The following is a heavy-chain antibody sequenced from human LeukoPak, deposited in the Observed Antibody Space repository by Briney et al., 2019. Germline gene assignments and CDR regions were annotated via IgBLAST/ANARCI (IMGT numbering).Heavy chain of an antibody. D-gene: IGHD5-18*01. CDR2: IRYDGNNK. Sequence: GGSLRLSCAASGFTFSSYGMHWVRQAPGKGLEWVAFIRYDGNNKYYADSVKGRFTISRDNSKNTLYLQMNSLRAEDTAVYYCAKDEGRYSYGIGFDYWGQGTLVTVSS. J-gene: IGHJ4*02. CDR3: AKDEGRYSYGIGFDY. CDR1: GFTFSSYG. V-gene: IGHV3-30*02.